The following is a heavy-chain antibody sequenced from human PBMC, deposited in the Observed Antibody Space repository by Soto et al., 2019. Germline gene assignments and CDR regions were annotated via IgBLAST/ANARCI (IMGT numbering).Heavy chain of an antibody. CDR1: GYTFTSYD. J-gene: IGHJ5*02. CDR3: ARGLRITIFGVVKDYWFDP. V-gene: IGHV1-8*01. D-gene: IGHD3-3*01. CDR2: MKTNSGNT. Sequence: ASVKVSCKASGYTFTSYDINWVRQATGQGLKKIGRMKTNSGNTGYAQKLQGRVTMTRNTSISTAYMELSSLRSEDTAVYYCARGLRITIFGVVKDYWFDPWGQGTLVTVSS.